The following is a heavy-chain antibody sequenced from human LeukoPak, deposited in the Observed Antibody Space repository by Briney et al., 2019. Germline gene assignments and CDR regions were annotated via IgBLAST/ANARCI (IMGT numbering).Heavy chain of an antibody. J-gene: IGHJ3*01. CDR1: GDSISSDY. V-gene: IGHV4-59*01. CDR2: IYYTGSN. D-gene: IGHD3-22*01. CDR3: ARLLDYDSSGDPDTFNL. Sequence: SETLSLTCTVSGDSISSDYWSWIRQSPGKGLEWIGYIYYTGSNRYNPSLQSRVTISVDTSRNHFSLKLSSLSAADTAVYYCARLLDYDSSGDPDTFNLWGQGTMVAVSS.